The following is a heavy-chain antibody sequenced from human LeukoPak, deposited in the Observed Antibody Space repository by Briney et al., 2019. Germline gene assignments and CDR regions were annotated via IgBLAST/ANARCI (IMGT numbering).Heavy chain of an antibody. CDR3: ARDSGSSGWYLISYHFDY. Sequence: PGGSLRLSCAASGFTFSSYAMHWVRQAPGKGLEWVAVISYDGSNKYYADSVKGRFTISRDNSKNTLYLQMNSLRAEDTAVYYCARDSGSSGWYLISYHFDYWGQGTLVTVSS. D-gene: IGHD6-19*01. CDR1: GFTFSSYA. CDR2: ISYDGSNK. J-gene: IGHJ4*02. V-gene: IGHV3-30-3*01.